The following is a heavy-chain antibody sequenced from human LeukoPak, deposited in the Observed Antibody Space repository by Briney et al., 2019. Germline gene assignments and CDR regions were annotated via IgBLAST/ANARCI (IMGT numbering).Heavy chain of an antibody. J-gene: IGHJ6*03. CDR1: GGTFSSYA. CDR3: ARGPGDYYYYYMDV. D-gene: IGHD3-10*01. V-gene: IGHV1-69*06. CDR2: IIPIFGTA. Sequence: GASVKVSCKASGGTFSSYAISWVRQAPGQGLEWMGRIIPIFGTANYAQKFQGRVTITADKSTSTAYMELSSLRSEDTAVHYCARGPGDYYYYYMDVWGKGTTVTVSS.